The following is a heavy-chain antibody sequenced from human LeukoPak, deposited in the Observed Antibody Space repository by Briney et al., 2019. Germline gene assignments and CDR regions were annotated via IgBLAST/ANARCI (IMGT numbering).Heavy chain of an antibody. Sequence: GGSLRLSCAASGFTFSSYGMHWVRQAPGKGLEWMAVISDDGSSKYYADSVRGRFTISRDNSKNTLYLQMNSLRAEDTAVYYCAKDRGSGYLDYWGQGTLVTVSS. D-gene: IGHD6-19*01. CDR2: ISDDGSSK. V-gene: IGHV3-30*18. J-gene: IGHJ4*02. CDR3: AKDRGSGYLDY. CDR1: GFTFSSYG.